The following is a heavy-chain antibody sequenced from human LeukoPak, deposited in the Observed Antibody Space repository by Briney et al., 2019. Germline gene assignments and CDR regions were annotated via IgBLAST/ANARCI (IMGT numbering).Heavy chain of an antibody. V-gene: IGHV1-24*01. CDR1: GYTLTELS. CDR3: ATSFGDPFNWFDP. D-gene: IGHD3-10*01. J-gene: IGHJ5*02. CDR2: FYPEDGET. Sequence: ASVKVSCKVSGYTLTELSMHWVRQAPGQGLEWMGGFYPEDGETIYAQKFQGRVTMTEDTSTDTAYMELSSLRSEDTAVYYCATSFGDPFNWFDPWGQGTLVTVSS.